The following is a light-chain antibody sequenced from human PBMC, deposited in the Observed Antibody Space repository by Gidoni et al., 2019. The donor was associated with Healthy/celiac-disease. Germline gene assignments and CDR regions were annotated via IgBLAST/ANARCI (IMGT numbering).Light chain of an antibody. CDR3: MQAIQTPWT. J-gene: IGKJ1*01. CDR2: LGS. CDR1: KSLLHSNGYNY. V-gene: IGKV2-28*01. Sequence: TQSPLSLPVTPGEPASISCRSSKSLLHSNGYNYLDWYLQKPGQSPQLLNYLGSNRDSGVPDRFSGSGSGTDFTLKISRVEAEDVGVYYCMQAIQTPWTFGQGTKVEIK.